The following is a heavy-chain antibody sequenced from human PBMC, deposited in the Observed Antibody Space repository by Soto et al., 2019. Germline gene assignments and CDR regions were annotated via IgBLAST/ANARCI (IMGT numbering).Heavy chain of an antibody. CDR2: IYHSGST. V-gene: IGHV4-38-2*01. J-gene: IGHJ5*02. CDR1: GYSISSGYY. Sequence: PSETLSPTCAVSGYSISSGYYWGWIRQPPGKGLEWIGSIYHSGSTYYNPSLKSRVTISVDTSKNQFSLKLSSVAAADTAVYYCSVAAIAGPPDHWGQGTLVTVSS. CDR3: SVAAIAGPPDH. D-gene: IGHD2-15*01.